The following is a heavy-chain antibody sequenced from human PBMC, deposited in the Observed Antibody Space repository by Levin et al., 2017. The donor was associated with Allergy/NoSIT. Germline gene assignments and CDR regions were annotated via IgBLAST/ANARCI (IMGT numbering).Heavy chain of an antibody. V-gene: IGHV4-39*01. Sequence: GSLRLSCTVSGGSISSSSYYWGWIRQPPGTGLEWIGSIYYSGSTYYNPSLKSRVTISVDTSKNQFSLKLSSVTAADTAVYYCARRPAEQWLNNWFDPWGQGTLVTVSS. CDR3: ARRPAEQWLNNWFDP. J-gene: IGHJ5*02. CDR1: GGSISSSSYY. CDR2: IYYSGST. D-gene: IGHD6-19*01.